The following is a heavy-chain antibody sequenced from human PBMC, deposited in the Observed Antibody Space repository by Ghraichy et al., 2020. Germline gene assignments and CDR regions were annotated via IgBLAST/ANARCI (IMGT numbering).Heavy chain of an antibody. V-gene: IGHV4-31*03. Sequence: SETLSLTCTVSGDSISSGGNYWTWIRQHPGKGLEWIGYIYYSGSTYYNPSLKSRLTISADRSQNQFSLKLSSVTAADTAVYYCVRDAPASPAVLPVDMNYYYYAMDVWGQGTTVTVSS. J-gene: IGHJ6*02. D-gene: IGHD2-8*02. CDR1: GDSISSGGNY. CDR2: IYYSGST. CDR3: VRDAPASPAVLPVDMNYYYYAMDV.